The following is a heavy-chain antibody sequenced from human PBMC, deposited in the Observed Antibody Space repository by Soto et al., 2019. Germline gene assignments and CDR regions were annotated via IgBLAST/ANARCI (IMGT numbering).Heavy chain of an antibody. CDR1: SGSIRSSNW. Sequence: QVQLQESGPGLVKPSGTLSLTCAVSSGSIRSSNWWSWVRQPPGKGLEWIGEIYHSGSTNYNPSRKSRVTISVDKSKNQFSLKLSSVTAADTAVYYCARDLGAAGYCSGGSCEGGFDYWGQGTLVTVSS. D-gene: IGHD2-15*01. CDR2: IYHSGST. J-gene: IGHJ4*02. CDR3: ARDLGAAGYCSGGSCEGGFDY. V-gene: IGHV4-4*02.